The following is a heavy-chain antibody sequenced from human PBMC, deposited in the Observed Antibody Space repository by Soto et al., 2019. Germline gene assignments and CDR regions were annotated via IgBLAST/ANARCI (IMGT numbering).Heavy chain of an antibody. Sequence: QVQLVQSGAEVKKPGSSVKVSCKASGGTFSSYTISWVRQSPGQGLEWMGRIIPILGIANYAQKFQGRVTITADKSTSTEYMELSRMRSEDTAVYYCDHGGWEESRDGSRGWFDPWGQGTLVTVSS. D-gene: IGHD1-26*01. V-gene: IGHV1-69*02. J-gene: IGHJ5*02. CDR2: IIPILGIA. CDR3: DHGGWEESRDGSRGWFDP. CDR1: GGTFSSYT.